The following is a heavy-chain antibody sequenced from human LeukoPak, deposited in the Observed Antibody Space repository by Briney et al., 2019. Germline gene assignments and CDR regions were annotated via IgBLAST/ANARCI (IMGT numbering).Heavy chain of an antibody. V-gene: IGHV4-4*02. J-gene: IGHJ6*03. CDR3: ARESYGDYLYADYYYYYMDV. D-gene: IGHD4-17*01. CDR1: GGSISSSNW. CDR2: IYHSGST. Sequence: SGTLSLTCAVSGGSISSSNWWSWVRQPPGKGLEWIGEIYHSGSTNYNPSLKGRVTISVDKSKNQFSLKLSSVTAADTAVYYCARESYGDYLYADYYYYYMDVWGKGTTVTVSS.